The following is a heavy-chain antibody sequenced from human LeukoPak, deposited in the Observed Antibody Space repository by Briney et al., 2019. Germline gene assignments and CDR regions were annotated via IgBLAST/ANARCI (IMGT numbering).Heavy chain of an antibody. J-gene: IGHJ6*02. V-gene: IGHV4-59*01. CDR1: GGSISSYY. Sequence: PSETLSLTCTVSGGSISSYYWSWIRQPPGKGLEWIGYIYYSGSTNYNPSLKSRVTISVDTSKNQFSLKLSSVTAADTAAYYCARDIAVAPYYYYGMDVWGQGTTVTVSS. CDR2: IYYSGST. CDR3: ARDIAVAPYYYYGMDV. D-gene: IGHD6-19*01.